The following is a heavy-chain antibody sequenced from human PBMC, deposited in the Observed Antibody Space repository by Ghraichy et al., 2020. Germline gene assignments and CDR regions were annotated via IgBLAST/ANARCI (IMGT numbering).Heavy chain of an antibody. D-gene: IGHD4-17*01. J-gene: IGHJ4*02. CDR3: ALLHGDYPSKNYFDY. CDR2: ISYDGSNK. CDR1: GFTFSSYG. V-gene: IGHV3-30*03. Sequence: ARSLRLACAASGFTFSSYGMHWVRQAPGKGLEWVAVISYDGSNKYYADSVKGRFTISRDNSKNTLYLQMNSLRAEDTAVYYCALLHGDYPSKNYFDYWGQGTLVTVSS.